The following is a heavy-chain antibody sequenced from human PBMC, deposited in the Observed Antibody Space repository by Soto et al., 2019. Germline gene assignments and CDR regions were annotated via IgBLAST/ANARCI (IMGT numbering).Heavy chain of an antibody. Sequence: SVKVSCKASGGTFSSYAISWVRQAPGQGLEWMGGIIPIFGTANYAQKFQGRVTITADKSTSTAYMELSSRRSEDTAVYYCAGGFGPKGGGHHGMDVWGQVTTVTLSS. D-gene: IGHD3-10*01. J-gene: IGHJ6*02. CDR3: AGGFGPKGGGHHGMDV. V-gene: IGHV1-69*06. CDR1: GGTFSSYA. CDR2: IIPIFGTA.